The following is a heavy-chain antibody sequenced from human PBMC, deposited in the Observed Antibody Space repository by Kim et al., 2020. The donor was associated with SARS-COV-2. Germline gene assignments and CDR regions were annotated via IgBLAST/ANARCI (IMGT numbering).Heavy chain of an antibody. CDR1: GYTFTSYA. CDR3: ARDDRETIFGVVIMTTAFDY. CDR2: INTNTGNP. J-gene: IGHJ4*02. V-gene: IGHV7-4-1*02. Sequence: ASVKVSCKASGYTFTSYAMNWVRQAPGQGLEWMGWINTNTGNPTYAQGFTGRFVFSLDTSVSTAYLQISSLKAEDTAVYYCARDDRETIFGVVIMTTAFDYWGQGTLVTVSS. D-gene: IGHD3-3*01.